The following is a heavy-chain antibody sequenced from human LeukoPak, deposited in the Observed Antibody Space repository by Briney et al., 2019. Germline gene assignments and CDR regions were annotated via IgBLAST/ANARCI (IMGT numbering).Heavy chain of an antibody. CDR3: ARLTIFGVVPYPALFGY. J-gene: IGHJ4*02. D-gene: IGHD3-3*01. Sequence: PSETLSLTCTVSGGSISSSSYYWGWIRQPPGKGLEWIGSIYYSGSTYYNPSLKSRVTISVDTSKNQFSLKLSSVPAADTAVYYCARLTIFGVVPYPALFGYWGQGTLVTVSS. CDR1: GGSISSSSYY. CDR2: IYYSGST. V-gene: IGHV4-39*01.